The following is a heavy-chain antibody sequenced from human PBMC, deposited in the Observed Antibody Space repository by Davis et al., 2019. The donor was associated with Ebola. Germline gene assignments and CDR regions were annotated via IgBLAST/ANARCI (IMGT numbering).Heavy chain of an antibody. D-gene: IGHD2-2*02. CDR3: AIEGGYCSSTSCYIAEYFQH. V-gene: IGHV3-7*03. CDR2: IKQDGSEK. J-gene: IGHJ1*01. Sequence: GESLKISCAASGFTFSSYWMSWVRQAPGKGLEWVANIKQDGSEKYYVDSVKGRFTISRDNAKNSLYLQMNSLRAEDTAVYYCAIEGGYCSSTSCYIAEYFQHWGQGTLVTVSS. CDR1: GFTFSSYW.